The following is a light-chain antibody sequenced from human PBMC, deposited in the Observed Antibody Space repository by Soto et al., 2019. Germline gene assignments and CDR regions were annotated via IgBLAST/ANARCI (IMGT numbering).Light chain of an antibody. CDR3: QQYNTYSGT. CDR2: DVS. V-gene: IGKV1-5*01. CDR1: QITSSW. Sequence: DIQMTQSPSTLSASVGDRVTITCRASQITSSWLAWYQQKPGKAPKVLIYDVSSLESGVPSRFSGSGSGTEFPLTINSLQPDDFATYYCQQYNTYSGTFGQGTQVEIK. J-gene: IGKJ1*01.